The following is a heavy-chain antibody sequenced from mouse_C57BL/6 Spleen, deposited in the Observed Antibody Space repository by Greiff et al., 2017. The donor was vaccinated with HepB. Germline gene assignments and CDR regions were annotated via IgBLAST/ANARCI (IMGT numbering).Heavy chain of an antibody. CDR2: ISSGGSYT. D-gene: IGHD2-4*01. CDR3: ARYDYDEGYFDY. J-gene: IGHJ2*01. V-gene: IGHV5-6*01. CDR1: GFTFSSYG. Sequence: EVQVVESGGDLVKPGGSLKLSCAASGFTFSSYGMSWVRQTPDKRLEWVATISSGGSYTYYPDSVKGRFTISRDNAKNTLYLQMSSLKSEDTAMYYCARYDYDEGYFDYWGQGTTLTVSS.